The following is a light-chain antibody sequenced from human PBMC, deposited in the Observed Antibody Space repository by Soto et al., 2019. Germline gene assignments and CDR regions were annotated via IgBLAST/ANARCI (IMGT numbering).Light chain of an antibody. J-gene: IGKJ4*01. CDR1: QSVGTN. V-gene: IGKV3-15*01. CDR3: QQYDDWPQLT. Sequence: EIVMTQSPVTLSVSPGERATLSCRASQSVGTNLAWYQQKSGQAPGLLISGASTRATGIPARFSGSGSGTEFTLTISSLQSEDFAIYYCQQYDDWPQLTFGGGTKLESK. CDR2: GAS.